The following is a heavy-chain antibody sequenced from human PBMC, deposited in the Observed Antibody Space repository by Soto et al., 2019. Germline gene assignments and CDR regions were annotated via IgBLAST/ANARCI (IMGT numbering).Heavy chain of an antibody. CDR3: ARGYSGYENPFYYYYYMDV. D-gene: IGHD5-12*01. V-gene: IGHV4-59*01. CDR1: GGSISSYC. Sequence: LEILSLTCTVSGGSISSYCWSWIRQPPGKGLEWIGYIYYSGSTNYNPSLKSRVTISVDTSKNQLSLKLSSVTAADTAVYYCARGYSGYENPFYYYYYMDVWGKGTTVTVSS. J-gene: IGHJ6*03. CDR2: IYYSGST.